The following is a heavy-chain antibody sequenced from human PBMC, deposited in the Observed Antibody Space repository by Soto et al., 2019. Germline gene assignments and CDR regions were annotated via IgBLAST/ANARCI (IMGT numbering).Heavy chain of an antibody. V-gene: IGHV1-69*13. J-gene: IGHJ6*02. CDR1: GGTFSSYT. CDR3: ARDYDFWSGYGPNGMDV. Sequence: SVKVSCKASGGTFSSYTISWVRQAPGQGLEWMGRIIPIFGTANYAQKFQGRVTITADESTSTAYMELSSLRSEDTAVYYCARDYDFWSGYGPNGMDVWGQGTTVTVSS. D-gene: IGHD3-3*01. CDR2: IIPIFGTA.